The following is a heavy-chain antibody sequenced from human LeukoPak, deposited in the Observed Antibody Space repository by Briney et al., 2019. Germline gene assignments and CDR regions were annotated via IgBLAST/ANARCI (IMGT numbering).Heavy chain of an antibody. Sequence: GASVKVSCKASGYTFTSYGISWVRQAPGQGLEWMGWISAYNGNTNYAQKLQGRVTMTTDTSTSTAYMELRSLRSDDTAVYYCARDLPLLSYYDSSGYLFDYWGQGTLVTVSS. CDR2: ISAYNGNT. V-gene: IGHV1-18*01. CDR1: GYTFTSYG. J-gene: IGHJ4*02. D-gene: IGHD3-22*01. CDR3: ARDLPLLSYYDSSGYLFDY.